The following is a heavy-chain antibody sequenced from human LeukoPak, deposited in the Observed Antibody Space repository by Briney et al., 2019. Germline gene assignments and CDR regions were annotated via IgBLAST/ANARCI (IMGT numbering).Heavy chain of an antibody. D-gene: IGHD3-10*01. CDR3: ARGRIARTRYYYYYYMDV. Sequence: ASVKVSCKASGYDLFTHGINWVRQAPGQGLEWMGWISADNDNTKYAQRYQGRVSMTIDTSTNTAYVELRSLRSDDTAVYFCARGRIARTRYYYYYYMDVWGRGATVTVSS. CDR1: GYDLFTHG. CDR2: ISADNDNT. J-gene: IGHJ6*03. V-gene: IGHV1-18*01.